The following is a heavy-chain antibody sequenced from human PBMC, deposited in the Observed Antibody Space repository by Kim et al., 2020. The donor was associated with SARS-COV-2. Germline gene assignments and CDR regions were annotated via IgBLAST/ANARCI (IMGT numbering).Heavy chain of an antibody. D-gene: IGHD3-3*01. Sequence: SGPTLVNPTQTLTLTCTFSGFSLRIGGVGVGWIRQPPGKALEWLALIYWDDDKRYSPSLKSRLTITKDTSKNQVVLTMTNMDPVDTATYYCAHSTYYDFWSTYPDYWGLGTLVTVSS. V-gene: IGHV2-5*02. CDR1: GFSLRIGGVG. CDR2: IYWDDDK. J-gene: IGHJ4*02. CDR3: AHSTYYDFWSTYPDY.